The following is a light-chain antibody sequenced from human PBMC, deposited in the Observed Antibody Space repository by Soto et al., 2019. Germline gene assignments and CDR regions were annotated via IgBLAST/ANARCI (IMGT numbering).Light chain of an antibody. Sequence: DIQMTQSPSSLSASVGDRVTITCQASQDISNYLNWYQQRPGKTPYLLVYAASNLRGGVPSRFSGSGSVTVFTLTINSLQPEDFATYYCQQIHSTSSYTFGQGTRVDIK. J-gene: IGKJ2*01. CDR3: QQIHSTSSYT. CDR1: QDISNY. CDR2: AAS. V-gene: IGKV1-39*01.